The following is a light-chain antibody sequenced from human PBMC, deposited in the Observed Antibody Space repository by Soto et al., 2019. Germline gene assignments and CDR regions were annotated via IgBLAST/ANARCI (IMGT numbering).Light chain of an antibody. J-gene: IGLJ2*01. CDR3: CSVAGSDTLI. CDR1: SSDVGAYNS. V-gene: IGLV2-11*01. Sequence: QSALTQPRSVSGSPGQSVTISCTGTSSDVGAYNSVSWYQQHPGKAPKVMVYDVSKRPSGVPDRFSGSKSDNTAALTISGLQAEDEADYYCCSVAGSDTLIFGGVTKLTVL. CDR2: DVS.